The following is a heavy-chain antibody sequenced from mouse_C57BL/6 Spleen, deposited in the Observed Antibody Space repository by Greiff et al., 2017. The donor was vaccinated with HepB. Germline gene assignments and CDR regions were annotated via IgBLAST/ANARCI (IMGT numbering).Heavy chain of an antibody. CDR3: ARRGPITTVKYFDV. CDR1: GYTFTSYW. Sequence: VQLQQPGAELVKPGASVKMSCKASGYTFTSYWITWVKQRPGPGLEWIGDIYPGSGSTNYNEKFKSKATLTVDTSSSTAYMQLSSLTSEDSAVYYCARRGPITTVKYFDVWGTGTTVTVSS. CDR2: IYPGSGST. D-gene: IGHD1-1*01. J-gene: IGHJ1*03. V-gene: IGHV1-55*01.